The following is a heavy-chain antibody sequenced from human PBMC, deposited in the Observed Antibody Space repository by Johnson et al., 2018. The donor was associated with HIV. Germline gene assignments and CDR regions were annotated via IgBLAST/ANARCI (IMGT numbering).Heavy chain of an antibody. CDR3: AKDTYVSDAFDI. D-gene: IGHD3-10*02. J-gene: IGHJ3*02. Sequence: VKLVESGGGLIQPGGSLRLSCAASGFTVSSNYMSWVRQAPGKGLEWVSVIYSGGSTYYADSVKGRFTISRDNSKNTLYLQMNSLRAEETAVYYCAKDTYVSDAFDIWGQGTMVTVSS. V-gene: IGHV3-53*01. CDR2: IYSGGST. CDR1: GFTVSSNY.